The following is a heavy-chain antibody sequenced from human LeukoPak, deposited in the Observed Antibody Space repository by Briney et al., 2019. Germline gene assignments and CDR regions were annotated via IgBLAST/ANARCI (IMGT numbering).Heavy chain of an antibody. J-gene: IGHJ2*01. D-gene: IGHD1-26*01. CDR2: IYSSANI. CDR3: ARSPFVGGVGATSWYFDL. CDR1: GGSIGTYY. V-gene: IGHV4-4*09. Sequence: PSETLSLTCTVSGGSIGTYYWSWVRQPPGKELEWIGNIYSSANINFNPSLKSRVTISLDASKSHFSLKLNSVSAADTAIYYCARSPFVGGVGATSWYFDLWGRGALVTVSS.